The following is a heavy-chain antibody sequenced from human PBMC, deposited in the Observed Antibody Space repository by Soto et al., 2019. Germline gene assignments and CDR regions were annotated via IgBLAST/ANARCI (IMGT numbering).Heavy chain of an antibody. CDR2: IYYSGKI. Sequence: SETLSLTCTVSGGSISSTTYYWGWIRQPPGKGLEWIGSIYYSGKIHHNPSLASRVTISVDTSKNQFSLKVNSVTAADTAVYYCARTPLRDGSYSLPRTFDCWGQGTLVTVSS. J-gene: IGHJ4*02. CDR1: GGSISSTTYY. D-gene: IGHD1-26*01. V-gene: IGHV4-39*01. CDR3: ARTPLRDGSYSLPRTFDC.